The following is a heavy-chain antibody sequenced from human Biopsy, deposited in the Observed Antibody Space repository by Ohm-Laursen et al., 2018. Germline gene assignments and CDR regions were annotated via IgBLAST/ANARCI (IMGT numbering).Heavy chain of an antibody. CDR1: GGYISHYY. Sequence: GTLSLTCTVSGGYISHYYWTWIRQPAGQGLEWIGRIYITGETDYNPSLKSRVTMSVDSSKKQFSLKLKSVTAADTAIYYCARAPPLIRGVVESWFDPWGRGILVTVSS. CDR3: ARAPPLIRGVVESWFDP. V-gene: IGHV4-4*07. D-gene: IGHD3-10*01. CDR2: IYITGET. J-gene: IGHJ5*02.